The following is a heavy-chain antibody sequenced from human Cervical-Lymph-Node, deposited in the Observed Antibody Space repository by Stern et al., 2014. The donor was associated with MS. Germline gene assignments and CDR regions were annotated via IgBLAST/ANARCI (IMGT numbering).Heavy chain of an antibody. V-gene: IGHV1-69*01. CDR1: GGTFSSYA. D-gene: IGHD6-19*01. Sequence: QMQLVESGAEVKKPGSSVKVSCKASGGTFSSYAISWVRQAPGQGLEWMGGIIPIFGTANYAQKFQGRVTITADESTSTAYMELSSLRSEDTAVYYCAFRRIAVAGVHWFDPWGQGTLVTVSS. CDR3: AFRRIAVAGVHWFDP. CDR2: IIPIFGTA. J-gene: IGHJ5*02.